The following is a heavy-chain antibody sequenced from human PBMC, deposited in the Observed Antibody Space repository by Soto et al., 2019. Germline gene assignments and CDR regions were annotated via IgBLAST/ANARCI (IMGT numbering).Heavy chain of an antibody. CDR3: ARDPRGGYCSGGSCYSGWFDP. D-gene: IGHD2-15*01. CDR1: GFTFSSYA. V-gene: IGHV3-30-3*01. CDR2: ISYDGSNK. Sequence: QVQLVESGGGVVQPGRSLRLSCAASGFTFSSYAMHWVRQAPGKGLEWVAVISYDGSNKYYADSVKGRFTISRDNSKNTLYLQMNSRRAEDTAVYYCARDPRGGYCSGGSCYSGWFDPWGQGNLVTVSS. J-gene: IGHJ5*02.